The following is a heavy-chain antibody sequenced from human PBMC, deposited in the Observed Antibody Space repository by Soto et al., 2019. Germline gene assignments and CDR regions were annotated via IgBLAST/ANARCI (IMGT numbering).Heavy chain of an antibody. D-gene: IGHD3-10*01. CDR2: IYHSGST. J-gene: IGHJ4*02. CDR3: VRFRGPVDY. V-gene: IGHV4-4*02. CDR1: GGSISSSNW. Sequence: QVQLQESGPGLVKPSGTLSLTCAVSGGSISSSNWWSWVRQPPGKGLEWIGEIYHSGSTNYNPSLXXRXPXXVDTPKTQCSPKLSSVTAADTAVYYCVRFRGPVDYWGQGTLVTVSS.